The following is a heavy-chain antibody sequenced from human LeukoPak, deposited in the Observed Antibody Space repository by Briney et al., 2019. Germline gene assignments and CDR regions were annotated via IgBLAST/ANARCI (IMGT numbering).Heavy chain of an antibody. J-gene: IGHJ4*02. Sequence: GGSLRLSCAVSGFSVSSFGMSWVRQAPGKGLEWISAISVDGETTWYADSVKGRFIISRDNSKNTLYLQLSSLRAEDTAVHYCAQGYSSGWFPNWGQGSLVSVSS. CDR1: GFSVSSFG. D-gene: IGHD2-15*01. CDR2: ISVDGETT. V-gene: IGHV3-23*01. CDR3: AQGYSSGWFPN.